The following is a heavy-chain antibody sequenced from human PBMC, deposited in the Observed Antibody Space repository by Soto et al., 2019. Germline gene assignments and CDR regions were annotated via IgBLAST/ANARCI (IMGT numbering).Heavy chain of an antibody. J-gene: IGHJ4*02. D-gene: IGHD4-4*01. CDR2: ISGSGAGT. Sequence: EVQLLESGGGLVQPGGSLRLSCAASGFTFSSYAMSWVHQAPGKGLEWVSAISGSGAGTYYADSVKGRFTISRDNSKNTLYLQMNSLRAEDTAVYYWAKAPYGVTFPFDYWGQGTLVTVSS. CDR3: AKAPYGVTFPFDY. V-gene: IGHV3-23*01. CDR1: GFTFSSYA.